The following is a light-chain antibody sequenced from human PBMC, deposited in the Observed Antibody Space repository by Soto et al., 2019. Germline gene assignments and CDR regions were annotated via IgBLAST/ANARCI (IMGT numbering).Light chain of an antibody. J-gene: IGLJ3*02. Sequence: NFMLTQPHSVSESPGKTVTISCTRSSGSIASSYVQWSQQRPGSSPTTVIYEDNQRPSGVPDRFSGSIDSSSNSASLTISGLKTEDEADYYCQSYDSDNQVFGGGTKVTVL. V-gene: IGLV6-57*01. CDR2: EDN. CDR3: QSYDSDNQV. CDR1: SGSIASSY.